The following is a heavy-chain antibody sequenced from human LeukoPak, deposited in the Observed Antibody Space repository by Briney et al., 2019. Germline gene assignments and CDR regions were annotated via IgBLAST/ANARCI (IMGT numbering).Heavy chain of an antibody. J-gene: IGHJ4*02. V-gene: IGHV5-10-1*01. Sequence: RGESLKISCKGSGYSFTSYWISWVRQMPGKGLEWMGRIDPSDSYTNYSPSFQGHVTISADKSISTAYLQWSRLKASDTAMYYCARYRVGVAARIDRIDYWVQAT. CDR3: ARYRVGVAARIDRIDY. CDR2: IDPSDSYT. D-gene: IGHD2-15*01. CDR1: GYSFTSYW.